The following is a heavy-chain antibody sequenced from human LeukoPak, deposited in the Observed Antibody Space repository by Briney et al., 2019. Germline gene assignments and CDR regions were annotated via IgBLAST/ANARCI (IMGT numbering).Heavy chain of an antibody. Sequence: GRSLRLSCAASGFTFSNPVMHWVRQAPGKGLEGVARTSYDGSNKSYPASGMGRLTFSRHNSKNTLYLQMNSLRTEDTAVYYCAEAAHSSNWYYFDYWGQGTLVTVSS. D-gene: IGHD6-13*01. CDR3: AEAAHSSNWYYFDY. CDR2: TSYDGSNK. CDR1: GFTFSNPV. J-gene: IGHJ4*02. V-gene: IGHV3-30*18.